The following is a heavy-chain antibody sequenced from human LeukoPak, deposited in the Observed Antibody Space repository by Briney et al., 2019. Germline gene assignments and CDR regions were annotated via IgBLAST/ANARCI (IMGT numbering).Heavy chain of an antibody. Sequence: GGSLRLSXAASGFTFGDYGMSWVRQAPGKGLEWVSGINWNGGSTGYADSVKGRFTISRDNAKNSLYLQMNSLRAEDTAFYYCAAQGYCSDGSCSWGQGTMVTVSS. V-gene: IGHV3-20*04. CDR3: AAQGYCSDGSCS. D-gene: IGHD2-15*01. CDR1: GFTFGDYG. CDR2: INWNGGST. J-gene: IGHJ5*02.